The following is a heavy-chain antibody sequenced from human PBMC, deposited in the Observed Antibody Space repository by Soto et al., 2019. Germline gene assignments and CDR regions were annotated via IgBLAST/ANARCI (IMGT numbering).Heavy chain of an antibody. CDR3: ARELGYCSSITCYRENI. J-gene: IGHJ3*02. Sequence: EVQLVESGVGLVQPGGSLRLSCAASEFIFSSYSMNWVRQAPGKGLEWVSYISSDSRTIYYADSVKGRFTISRVNDKNSLYLQMNSLKAEDTAVYYCARELGYCSSITCYRENIWGQGTMVTVSS. V-gene: IGHV3-48*01. D-gene: IGHD2-2*02. CDR1: EFIFSSYS. CDR2: ISSDSRTI.